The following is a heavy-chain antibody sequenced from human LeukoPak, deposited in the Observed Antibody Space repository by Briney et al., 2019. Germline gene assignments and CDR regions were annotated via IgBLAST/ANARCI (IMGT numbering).Heavy chain of an antibody. Sequence: PGGSLRLSCAASGFSFSSHWVPWVRQAPGKGLEWVSSISSSSSYIYYADSVKGRFTISRDNAKNSLYLQMNSLRAEDTAVYYCARDGVLQYYGMDVWGQGTTVTVSS. CDR2: ISSSSSYI. CDR1: GFSFSSHW. CDR3: ARDGVLQYYGMDV. J-gene: IGHJ6*02. D-gene: IGHD3-10*01. V-gene: IGHV3-21*01.